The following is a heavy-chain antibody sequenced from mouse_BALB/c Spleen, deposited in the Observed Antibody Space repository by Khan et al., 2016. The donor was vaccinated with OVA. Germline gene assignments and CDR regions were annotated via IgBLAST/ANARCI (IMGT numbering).Heavy chain of an antibody. CDR1: GFSFTSYG. V-gene: IGHV2-3*01. Sequence: QVQLKQSGPGLVAPSQSLSITCTVSGFSFTSYGVNWVRQPPGKGLEWLGVIWGDGSTTYHSTLMSRLSISKENSQSQGFLKLSSLQCDDTATYYCAKGGTAKDYAMDYWGQGTSVTVSS. CDR3: AKGGTAKDYAMDY. D-gene: IGHD4-1*01. J-gene: IGHJ4*01. CDR2: IWGDGST.